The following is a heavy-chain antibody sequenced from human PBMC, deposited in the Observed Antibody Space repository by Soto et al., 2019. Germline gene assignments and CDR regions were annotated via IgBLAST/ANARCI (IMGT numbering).Heavy chain of an antibody. CDR3: ARASSSWYVHYYYGMDV. CDR2: IYSGGST. CDR1: GFTVSSNY. Sequence: GESLKISCAASGFTVSSNYMSWVRQAPGKGLEWVSVIYSGGSTYYADSVKGRFTISRDNSKNTLYLQMNSLRAEDTAVYYCARASSSWYVHYYYGMDVWGQGTTVTVSS. V-gene: IGHV3-53*01. D-gene: IGHD6-13*01. J-gene: IGHJ6*02.